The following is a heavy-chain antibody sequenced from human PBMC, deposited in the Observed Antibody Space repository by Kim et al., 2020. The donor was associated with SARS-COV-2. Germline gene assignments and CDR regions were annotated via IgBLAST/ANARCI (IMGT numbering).Heavy chain of an antibody. CDR1: GFTFSSYG. CDR3: AKGILLLPYYYYGMDV. D-gene: IGHD2-21*02. J-gene: IGHJ6*01. V-gene: IGHV3-30*18. CDR2: ISYDGSNK. Sequence: GGSLRLSCADSGFTFSSYGMHWVRQAPGKGLEWVAVISYDGSNKYYADSVKGRFTISRDNSKNTLYLQMNSLRAEDTAVYYCAKGILLLPYYYYGMDVWG.